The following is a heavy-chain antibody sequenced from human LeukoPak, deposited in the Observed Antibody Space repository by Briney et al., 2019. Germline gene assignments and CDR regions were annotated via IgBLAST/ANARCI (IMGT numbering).Heavy chain of an antibody. J-gene: IGHJ4*02. CDR3: ARGVQLVLVDY. D-gene: IGHD6-13*01. CDR2: IIPIFGTA. CDR1: GGTFSSYA. Sequence: SVKVSCKASGGTFSSYAISWVRQAPGQGLEWMGGIIPIFGTANYAQKFQGRVTTTADESTSTAYMELSSLRSDDTAVYYCARGVQLVLVDYWGQGTLVTVSS. V-gene: IGHV1-69*13.